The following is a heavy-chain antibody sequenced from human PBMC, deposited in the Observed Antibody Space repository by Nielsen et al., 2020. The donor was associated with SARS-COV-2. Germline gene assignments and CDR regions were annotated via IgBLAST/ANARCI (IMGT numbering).Heavy chain of an antibody. CDR1: GGSISSSY. D-gene: IGHD3-22*01. J-gene: IGHJ3*02. CDR2: IHYSGTA. V-gene: IGHV4-59*08. Sequence: SETLSLTCTVSGGSISSSYWSWIRQPPGKGLEWLAYIHYSGTANYNPSLKSRVTISVDTSKNQFSLKLSSVTAADTAVYYCARQPRVYYYDSSGYYTYAFDIWGQGTMVTVSS. CDR3: ARQPRVYYYDSSGYYTYAFDI.